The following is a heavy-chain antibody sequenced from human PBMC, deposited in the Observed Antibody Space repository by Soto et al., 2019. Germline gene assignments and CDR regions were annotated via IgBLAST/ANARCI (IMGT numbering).Heavy chain of an antibody. Sequence: ASVKVSCKASGYTFTSYGISWVRQAPGQGLEWMGWISAYNGNTNYAQKLQGRVTMTTDTSTSTAYMELRSLRSDDTAVYYCARDQKWIQLWYFSYYYGMDVWGQGTTVTVSS. J-gene: IGHJ6*02. CDR2: ISAYNGNT. CDR1: GYTFTSYG. V-gene: IGHV1-18*01. D-gene: IGHD5-18*01. CDR3: ARDQKWIQLWYFSYYYGMDV.